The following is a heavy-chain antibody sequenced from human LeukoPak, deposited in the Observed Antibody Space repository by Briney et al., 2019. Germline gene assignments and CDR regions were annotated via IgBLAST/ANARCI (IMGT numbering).Heavy chain of an antibody. J-gene: IGHJ6*02. CDR1: GGTFSSYA. D-gene: IGHD4-11*01. V-gene: IGHV1-8*02. CDR3: ARVRGRGTVTFYYYGMDV. CDR2: MNPNSGNT. Sequence: GASVKVSCKASGGTFSSYAISWVRQATGQGLEWMGWMNPNSGNTGYAQKFQGRVTMTRNTSISTAYMELSSLRSEDTAVYYCARVRGRGTVTFYYYGMDVWGQGTTVTVSS.